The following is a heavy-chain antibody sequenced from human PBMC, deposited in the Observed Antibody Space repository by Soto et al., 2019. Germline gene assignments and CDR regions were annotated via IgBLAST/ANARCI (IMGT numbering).Heavy chain of an antibody. CDR2: IKTRADGGAT. CDR3: TTGSVEGV. D-gene: IGHD2-15*01. V-gene: IGHV3-15*07. CDR1: GSTFNTAW. J-gene: IGHJ6*02. Sequence: EVQLVESGGGLVKPGGSLRLSCAASGSTFNTAWLNWVRQPPGEGLEWVGRIKTRADGGATDYAAPVQGRFTISRDDSKNALYLHMNSLKNEDTAVYYCTTGSVEGVWGQGTTVTVSS.